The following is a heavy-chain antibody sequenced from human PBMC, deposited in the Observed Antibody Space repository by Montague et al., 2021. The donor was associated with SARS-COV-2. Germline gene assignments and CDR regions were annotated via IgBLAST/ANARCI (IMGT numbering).Heavy chain of an antibody. D-gene: IGHD3-16*01. CDR1: GITFNRHG. J-gene: IGHJ4*02. CDR3: ACAYHDYGLDN. Sequence: SLRLSCAASGITFNRHGMHWVRQAPGKGLEWVAVIWYDGSKRFYSDSVRGRLTISRDNSKNTVYLQMNSLSVEDTAVYYCACAYHDYGLDNWGQGTLVTVSS. V-gene: IGHV3-33*01. CDR2: IWYDGSKR.